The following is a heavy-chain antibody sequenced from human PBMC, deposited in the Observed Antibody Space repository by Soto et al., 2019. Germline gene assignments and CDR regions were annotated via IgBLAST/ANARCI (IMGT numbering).Heavy chain of an antibody. CDR2: VWYDVSKK. J-gene: IGHJ4*02. V-gene: IGHV3-33*01. D-gene: IGHD6-13*01. CDR1: AVTFSSYG. CDR3: ARADAVGYSSSWYAVAGIDY. Sequence: GGSLSLSCAVAAVTFSSYGMQWVGQAPGIGLGWGESVWYDVSKKYYADCGEGRFTIYVDNSKNTLYLQMNSLSAEGTAVYYCARADAVGYSSSWYAVAGIDYWGQGTLVTVSS.